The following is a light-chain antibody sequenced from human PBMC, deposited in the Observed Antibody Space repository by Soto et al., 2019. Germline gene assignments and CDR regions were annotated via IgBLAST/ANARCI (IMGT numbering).Light chain of an antibody. CDR3: QQYGSSPTT. J-gene: IGKJ1*01. CDR2: GAS. Sequence: EIVLTQSPGTLSLSPGERATLSCRASQSVSNSYLAWYQQKPGRAPRLLIYGASSRATDIPDRFSGSGSGTDFTLTISRLEPVDSAVYYCQQYGSSPTTFAQGTKVEIK. V-gene: IGKV3-20*01. CDR1: QSVSNSY.